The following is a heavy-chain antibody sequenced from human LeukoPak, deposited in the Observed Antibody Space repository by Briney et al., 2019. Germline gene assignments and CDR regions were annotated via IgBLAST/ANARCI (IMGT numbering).Heavy chain of an antibody. V-gene: IGHV3-23*01. Sequence: PGGSLRLSCAASGFTFSSYAMSWVRQAPGKGLEWVSGISGSGATTYYADSVKGRFTISRDNSKNTLYLQMNSLRAEDTAVYYCATQMGCSSTSCHDYWGQGTLVTVSS. D-gene: IGHD2-2*01. CDR3: ATQMGCSSTSCHDY. J-gene: IGHJ4*02. CDR2: ISGSGATT. CDR1: GFTFSSYA.